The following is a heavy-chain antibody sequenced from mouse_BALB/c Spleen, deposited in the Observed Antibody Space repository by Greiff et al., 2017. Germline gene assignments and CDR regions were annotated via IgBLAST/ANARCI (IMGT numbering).Heavy chain of an antibody. V-gene: IGHV14-3*02. CDR1: GFNIKDTY. Sequence: EVQLQQSGAELVKPGASVKLSCTASGFNIKDTYMHWVKQRPEQGLEWIGRIDPANGNTKYDPKFQGKATITADTSSNTAYLQLSSLTSEDTAVYYCARSGDYYAWFAYWGQGTLVTVSA. CDR2: IDPANGNT. D-gene: IGHD1-1*02. CDR3: ARSGDYYAWFAY. J-gene: IGHJ3*01.